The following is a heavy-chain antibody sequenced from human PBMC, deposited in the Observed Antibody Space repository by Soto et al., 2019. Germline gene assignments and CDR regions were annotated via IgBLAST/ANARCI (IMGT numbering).Heavy chain of an antibody. CDR3: ARGVGFGYYYYHMDL. V-gene: IGHV4-61*01. CDR2: IYYSGSA. D-gene: IGHD3-10*01. Sequence: SETLSLTCTVPVDSCTSVSDYWGWILQPPGKGLEWIGYIYYSGSADYNPSLGSRVTISIDTSKNQFSLKLTSVTAADTAVYYCARGVGFGYYYYHMDLWGQGTTVTVSS. CDR1: VDSCTSVSDY. J-gene: IGHJ6*02.